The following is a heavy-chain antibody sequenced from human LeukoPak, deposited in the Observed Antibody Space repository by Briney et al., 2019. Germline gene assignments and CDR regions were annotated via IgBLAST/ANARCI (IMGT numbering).Heavy chain of an antibody. CDR3: TRDLANSWYYY. V-gene: IGHV4-59*11. CDR1: GASISSHC. CDR2: LYYSGIT. D-gene: IGHD6-13*01. J-gene: IGHJ4*02. Sequence: PSETLSLTCAVSGASISSHCWSWLRQSPGKGLEWIGYLYYSGITNYNPSLKSRVTISVYTSKNQFSLKLSSVTAADTAVYYCTRDLANSWYYYWGRGILVTVFS.